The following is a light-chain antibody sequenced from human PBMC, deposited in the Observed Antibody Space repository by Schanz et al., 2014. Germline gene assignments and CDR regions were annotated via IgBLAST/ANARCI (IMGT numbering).Light chain of an antibody. V-gene: IGLV1-40*01. CDR1: SSNIGAGYD. CDR3: ATWDDSLGGGV. Sequence: QSVLTQPPSVSGAPGQRVTISCTGSSSNIGAGYDVHWYQQLPGTAPKLLIYGNNSRPSGVPDRFSGSKSGSSASLAISGVQAEDEADYYCATWDDSLGGGVFGGGTKLTV. CDR2: GNN. J-gene: IGLJ3*02.